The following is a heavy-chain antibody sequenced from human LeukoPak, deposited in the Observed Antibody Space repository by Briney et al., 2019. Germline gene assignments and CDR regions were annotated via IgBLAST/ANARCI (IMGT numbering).Heavy chain of an antibody. Sequence: GGSLRLSCSASGFTFSSYAMTWIRQAPGKGLEWVSAITGSGADTYYADSVRGRFTISRDNSKNILYLQVNNLRGDVTAVYYCPNIAAAGTRWSFEYWGQGTLVTVSS. V-gene: IGHV3-23*01. D-gene: IGHD6-13*01. J-gene: IGHJ4*02. CDR2: ITGSGADT. CDR1: GFTFSSYA. CDR3: PNIAAAGTRWSFEY.